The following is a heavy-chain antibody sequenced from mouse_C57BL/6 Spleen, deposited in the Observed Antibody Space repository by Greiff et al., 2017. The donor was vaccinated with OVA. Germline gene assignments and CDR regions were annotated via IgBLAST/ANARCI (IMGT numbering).Heavy chain of an antibody. V-gene: IGHV1-80*01. Sequence: VQLQQSGAELVKPGASVKISCKASGYAFSSYWMNWVKQRPGKGLEWIGQIYPGDGDTNYNGKFKGKATLTADKSSSTAYMQLSSLTSEDSAVYFCASCLGRGGCWYFDVWGTGTTVTVSS. D-gene: IGHD4-1*01. CDR3: ASCLGRGGCWYFDV. J-gene: IGHJ1*03. CDR2: IYPGDGDT. CDR1: GYAFSSYW.